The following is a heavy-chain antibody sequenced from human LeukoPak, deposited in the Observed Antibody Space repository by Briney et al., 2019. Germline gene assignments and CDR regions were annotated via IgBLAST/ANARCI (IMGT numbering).Heavy chain of an antibody. CDR1: GYTFSNYG. V-gene: IGHV1-18*04. J-gene: IGHJ3*01. Sequence: GASVTVSCKPSGYTFSNYGISWVRQVPGQGLEWLGWITFFNGDTKYAQKVQDRVSMTSDRSTNTAFLELRNLRSGDTAVYYCAKSMTPVTLDAFHVWGQGTLVTVSS. CDR2: ITFFNGDT. CDR3: AKSMTPVTLDAFHV. D-gene: IGHD4-17*01.